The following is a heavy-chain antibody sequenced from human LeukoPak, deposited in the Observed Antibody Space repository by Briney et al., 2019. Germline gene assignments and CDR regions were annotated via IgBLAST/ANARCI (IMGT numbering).Heavy chain of an antibody. V-gene: IGHV3-48*02. J-gene: IGHJ3*02. Sequence: GGSLRLSCAASGLTFSSSNMHGVRQAPGKGLEWVSFISGSSTATQYADSVKGRFTISRDIGRKALYLQMNSLRDEDTAVYYCARGGGRSYSDAFDIWGQGTVVTVSS. D-gene: IGHD1-26*01. CDR2: ISGSSTAT. CDR3: ARGGGRSYSDAFDI. CDR1: GLTFSSSN.